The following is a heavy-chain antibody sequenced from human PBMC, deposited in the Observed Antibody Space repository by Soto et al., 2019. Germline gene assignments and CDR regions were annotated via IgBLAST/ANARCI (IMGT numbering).Heavy chain of an antibody. D-gene: IGHD6-6*01. Sequence: ASVKVSCKASGYTFTGYYMHWVRQAPGQGLEWMGWINPNSGGTNYAQKFQGWVTMTRDTSISTAYMELSRLRSDDTAVYYCARGRIAARPEYFDYWGRGTLVTVSS. J-gene: IGHJ4*02. CDR1: GYTFTGYY. CDR2: INPNSGGT. CDR3: ARGRIAARPEYFDY. V-gene: IGHV1-2*04.